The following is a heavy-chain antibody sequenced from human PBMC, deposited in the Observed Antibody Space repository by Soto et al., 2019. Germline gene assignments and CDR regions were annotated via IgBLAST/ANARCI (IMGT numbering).Heavy chain of an antibody. CDR3: ARGGSSSSYYYYGMDV. J-gene: IGHJ6*02. V-gene: IGHV3-53*01. Sequence: GGSLRLSCAASGFTVSSNYMSWVRQAPGKGLEWVSVIYSGGSTYYADSVKGRFTISRDNSKNTLYLQMNSLRAEDTAVYYCARGGSSSSYYYYGMDVWGQGTTVTVS. CDR2: IYSGGST. D-gene: IGHD6-6*01. CDR1: GFTVSSNY.